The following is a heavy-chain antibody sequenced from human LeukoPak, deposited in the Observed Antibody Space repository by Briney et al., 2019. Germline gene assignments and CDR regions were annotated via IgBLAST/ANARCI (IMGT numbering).Heavy chain of an antibody. CDR1: GGSISGRNW. V-gene: IGHV4-4*02. CDR2: IHHSGES. Sequence: PSETLSLTCAVSGGSISGRNWWNWVRQPPGKGLEWIGEIHHSGESNYNPSLKSRGTLSIDKSTNQFSLKLSSVTAADTAIYYCARDSPAYCSGNNCYNWYFDLWGRGILITVSS. CDR3: ARDSPAYCSGNNCYNWYFDL. J-gene: IGHJ2*01. D-gene: IGHD2-15*01.